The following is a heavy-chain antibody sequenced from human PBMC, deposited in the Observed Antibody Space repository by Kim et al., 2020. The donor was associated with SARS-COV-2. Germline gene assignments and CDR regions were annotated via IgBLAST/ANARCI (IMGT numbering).Heavy chain of an antibody. J-gene: IGHJ5*02. CDR3: ASLRRGAVAGIIGTSNNWFDP. CDR1: GGSISSSSYY. D-gene: IGHD6-19*01. Sequence: SETLSLTRTVSGGSISSSSYYWGWIRQPPGKGLEWIGSIYYSGSTYYNPSLKSRVTISVDTSKNQFSLKLSSVTAADTAVYYCASLRRGAVAGIIGTSNNWFDPWGQGTLVTVSS. CDR2: IYYSGST. V-gene: IGHV4-39*01.